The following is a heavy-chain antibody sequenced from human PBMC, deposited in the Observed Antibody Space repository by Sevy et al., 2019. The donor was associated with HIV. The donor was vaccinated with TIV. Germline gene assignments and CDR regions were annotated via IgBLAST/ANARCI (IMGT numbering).Heavy chain of an antibody. J-gene: IGHJ4*02. V-gene: IGHV3-23*01. CDR3: AREGCTKPHDY. CDR1: GFTFSKYS. D-gene: IGHD2-8*01. Sequence: GGSLRLSCEASGFTFSKYSMIWVRQAPVKGLEWVSTFSFGCGRINYADSVKGRFTISRDDSKNTLYLQMNSLRAEDTAVYYCAREGCTKPHDYWGQGTLVTVSS. CDR2: FSFGCGRI.